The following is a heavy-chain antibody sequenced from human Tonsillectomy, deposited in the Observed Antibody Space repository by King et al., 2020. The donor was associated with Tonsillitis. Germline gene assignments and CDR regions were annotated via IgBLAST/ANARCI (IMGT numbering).Heavy chain of an antibody. CDR3: ARAPGISAAGVSNFSGLDV. CDR2: INPSGGSP. V-gene: IGHV1-46*01. J-gene: IGHJ6*02. D-gene: IGHD6-13*01. CDR1: GYTFTSYY. Sequence: QLVQSGAEVKRPGASVRVSCKTSGYTFTSYYIHWVRQAPGQGLDWMGVINPSGGSPTYAQIFQGRVTLTRETSTRTVYMELSSLTSVDTGVYYCARAPGISAAGVSNFSGLDVWGQGTTVTVSS.